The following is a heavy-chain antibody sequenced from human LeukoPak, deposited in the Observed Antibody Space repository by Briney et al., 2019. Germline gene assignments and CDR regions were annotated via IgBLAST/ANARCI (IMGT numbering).Heavy chain of an antibody. D-gene: IGHD4-17*01. Sequence: PGGSLRLSCAASGFTFSSYAMSWVRQAPGKGLEWVSAISGSGGSTYYADSVKGRFTISRDYSKNTLYLQMNSLRAEDTAVYYCAEDYGEYPGVRDYWGQGTLVTVSS. CDR2: ISGSGGST. CDR1: GFTFSSYA. V-gene: IGHV3-23*01. CDR3: AEDYGEYPGVRDY. J-gene: IGHJ4*02.